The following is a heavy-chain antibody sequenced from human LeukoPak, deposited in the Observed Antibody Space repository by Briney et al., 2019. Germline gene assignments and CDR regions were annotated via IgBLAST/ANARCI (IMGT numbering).Heavy chain of an antibody. CDR3: ARGSTYYDSSGQVPFDY. V-gene: IGHV3-48*01. Sequence: GGSLRLSCAASGFAFGDYSMNWVRQAPGKGLEWVSYISSSSSTIYYADSVKGRFTISRDNAKNSLYLQMNSLRAEDTAVYYCARGSTYYDSSGQVPFDYWGQGTLVTVSS. D-gene: IGHD3-22*01. CDR1: GFAFGDYS. J-gene: IGHJ4*02. CDR2: ISSSSSTI.